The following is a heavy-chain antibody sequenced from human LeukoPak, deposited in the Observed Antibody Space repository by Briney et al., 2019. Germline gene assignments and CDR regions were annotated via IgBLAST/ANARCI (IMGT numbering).Heavy chain of an antibody. CDR1: GSTFSSYS. J-gene: IGHJ4*02. D-gene: IGHD3-9*01. CDR3: ATDASIRYFDWLTY. Sequence: GGSLRLSCAASGSTFSSYSVNWVRQAPGKGLEWVSSISSSSSYIYYADSVKGRFTISRDNAKNSLYLQMNSLRAEDTAVYYFATDASIRYFDWLTYWGQGTLVTVSS. V-gene: IGHV3-21*01. CDR2: ISSSSSYI.